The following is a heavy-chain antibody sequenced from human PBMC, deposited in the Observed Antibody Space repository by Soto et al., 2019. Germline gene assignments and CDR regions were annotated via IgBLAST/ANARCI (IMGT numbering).Heavy chain of an antibody. J-gene: IGHJ4*02. CDR2: MSSSGRTI. CDR3: ARSDNTSWSSCT. V-gene: IGHV3-11*01. CDR1: GFIFNDYY. Sequence: QVQLVESGGGLVKPGGSLRLSCAASGFIFNDYYMSWIRQAPGKGLEWLSCMSSSGRTIYYADSVKGRFTISRDNTKNSLYLQMNSLRADNTAVYFCARSDNTSWSSCTWGQGTLVTVSS. D-gene: IGHD6-6*01.